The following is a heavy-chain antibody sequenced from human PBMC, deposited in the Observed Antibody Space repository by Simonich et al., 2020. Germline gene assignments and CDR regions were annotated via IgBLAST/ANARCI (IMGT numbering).Heavy chain of an antibody. CDR3: ARSHIAAAGTGYFQH. CDR2: TNHNRGGK. D-gene: IGHD6-13*01. V-gene: IGHV1-2*02. J-gene: IGHJ1*01. Sequence: QVQLVQSGAEVKKPGASVKVSCKASGYTFTGYYMHWVRQAPGKGLECMGWTNHNRGGKNYEQNFQGRVTMTRDTSISTAYMELSRLRSDDTAVYYCARSHIAAAGTGYFQHWGQGTLVTVSS. CDR1: GYTFTGYY.